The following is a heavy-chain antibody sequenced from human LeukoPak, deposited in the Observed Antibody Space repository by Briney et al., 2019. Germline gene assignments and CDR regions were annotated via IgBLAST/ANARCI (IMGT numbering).Heavy chain of an antibody. J-gene: IGHJ5*02. Sequence: HPGGSLRLSCVASGLTFSSYGMHWVRQAPGKGLEWVAVISYDGSNKYYADSVKGRFTISRDNSKNTLYLQMNSLRAEDTAVYYCAKDRYNSGLNCFDPWGQGTLVTVSS. CDR2: ISYDGSNK. V-gene: IGHV3-30*18. CDR1: GLTFSSYG. D-gene: IGHD6-19*01. CDR3: AKDRYNSGLNCFDP.